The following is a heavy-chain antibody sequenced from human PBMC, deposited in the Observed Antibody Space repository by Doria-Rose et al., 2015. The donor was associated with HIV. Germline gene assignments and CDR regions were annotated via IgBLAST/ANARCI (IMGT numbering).Heavy chain of an antibody. J-gene: IGHJ4*02. CDR3: ARIKSSRWYHKYYFDF. V-gene: IGHV2-26*01. CDR1: GVSLSSPGMG. Sequence: SGPVLVKPTETLTLTCTVSGVSLSSPGMGVSWIRQPPGKALEWLANIFSDDERSYNTSLKSRLTISRATSKSQAVLTMTDMDPVDTATYYCARIKSSRWYHKYYFDFWGQGTLVIVSA. CDR2: IFSDDER. D-gene: IGHD6-13*01.